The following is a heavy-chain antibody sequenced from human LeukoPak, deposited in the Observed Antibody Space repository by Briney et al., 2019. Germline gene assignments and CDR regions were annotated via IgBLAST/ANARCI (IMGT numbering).Heavy chain of an antibody. J-gene: IGHJ5*02. CDR1: EYTFSSFS. V-gene: IGHV1-46*01. D-gene: IGHD6-19*01. CDR2: INPSDGST. CDR3: ARDDPLDKISSGWGP. Sequence: ASVKVSCKAFEYTFSSFSMHWVRQAPGQGLEWMGIINPSDGSTSYEQKFQDRVTMTRDTSTSTVYMELSSLRSEDTAVYYCARDDPLDKISSGWGPWGQGTLVTVSS.